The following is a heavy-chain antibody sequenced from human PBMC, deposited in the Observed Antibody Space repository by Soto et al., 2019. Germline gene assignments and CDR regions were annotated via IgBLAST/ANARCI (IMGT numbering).Heavy chain of an antibody. J-gene: IGHJ6*02. D-gene: IGHD2-15*01. V-gene: IGHV1-69*12. CDR2: IIPMFATP. CDR3: ARGEYDVVVMACTSRGYQLAYNVMAV. CDR1: GGTFSTYA. Sequence: QDHLVQSGAAVKKPASSVKISCRSTGGTFSTYAFSWVRQAPGQGLEWMGGIIPMFATPIYAQKYQGRVTITADASTRTAYIVVTRIRCNDTAVYFCARGEYDVVVMACTSRGYQLAYNVMAVWCQGTSVTVAS.